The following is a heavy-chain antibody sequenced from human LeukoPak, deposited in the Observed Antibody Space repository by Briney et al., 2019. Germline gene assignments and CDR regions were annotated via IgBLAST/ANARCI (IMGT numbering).Heavy chain of an antibody. CDR2: IRQDGGAK. V-gene: IGHV3-7*01. CDR1: GFIFNDFW. D-gene: IGHD3-10*01. Sequence: GGSLRLSCTASGFIFNDFWMSWVRQAPGEGVEWVANIRQDGGAKHYVDSVKGRFTIFRDNAKKSLYLQMNSLRAEDTAVYYCARELWFGEGYYGMDVWGQGTTVTVSS. J-gene: IGHJ6*02. CDR3: ARELWFGEGYYGMDV.